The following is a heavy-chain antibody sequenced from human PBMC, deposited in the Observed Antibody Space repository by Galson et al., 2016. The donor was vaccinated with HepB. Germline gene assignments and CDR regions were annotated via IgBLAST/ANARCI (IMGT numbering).Heavy chain of an antibody. V-gene: IGHV3-23*01. D-gene: IGHD2-2*01. CDR3: ARDQGYCSGITCLIYDY. J-gene: IGHJ4*02. CDR1: GFTFSSDV. Sequence: SLRLSCAASGFTFSSDVMSWVRQAPGKGLEWVSAISENGGSTHYADSVKGRFTISRDNSKNTLYLQMNSVRAEDTAVCYCARDQGYCSGITCLIYDYWGQGTLVTVSA. CDR2: ISENGGST.